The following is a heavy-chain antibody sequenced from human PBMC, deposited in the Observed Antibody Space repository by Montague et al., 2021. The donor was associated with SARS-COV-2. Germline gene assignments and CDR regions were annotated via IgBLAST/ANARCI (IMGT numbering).Heavy chain of an antibody. V-gene: IGHV4-39*01. J-gene: IGHJ5*02. D-gene: IGHD3-3*01. CDR3: ARQKMGSVTIFGVVMYDRWFDP. CDR2: IYYSGST. Sequence: SETLSLTCTVSGGSISSSSYYWGWIRQPPGKGLEWIGYIYYSGSTYYNPSLKSRVTISVDTSKNQFSLKLSSVTAADTAVYYCARQKMGSVTIFGVVMYDRWFDPWGQGTLVTVSS. CDR1: GGSISSSSYY.